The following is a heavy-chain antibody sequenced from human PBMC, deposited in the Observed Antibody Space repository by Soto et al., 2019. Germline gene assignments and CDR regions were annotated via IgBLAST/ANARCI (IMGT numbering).Heavy chain of an antibody. J-gene: IGHJ6*02. CDR3: TTDVDIVATIITQEYYYYGMDV. CDR1: GFAFSNAW. V-gene: IGHV3-15*01. D-gene: IGHD5-12*01. CDR2: IKSKTDGGTT. Sequence: GSLRLSCAASGFAFSNAWMSWVLHAPGRGLEWVGRIKSKTDGGTTDYAAPVKGRFTISRDDSKNTLYLQMNSLKTEDTAVYYCTTDVDIVATIITQEYYYYGMDVWGQGTTVTVSS.